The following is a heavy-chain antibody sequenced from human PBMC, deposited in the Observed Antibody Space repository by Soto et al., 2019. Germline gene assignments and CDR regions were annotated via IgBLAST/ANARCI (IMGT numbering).Heavy chain of an antibody. J-gene: IGHJ4*02. CDR2: ISSSSSYI. CDR3: ARDEYSSGCLGY. Sequence: EVQLVESGGGLVKPGGSLRLSCAASGFTFSSYSMNWVRQAPGKGLEWVSSISSSSSYIYYADSVKGRFTISRDNAKNSLYLQMNSLRAEDTAVYYCARDEYSSGCLGYWGQGTLVTVSS. CDR1: GFTFSSYS. V-gene: IGHV3-21*01. D-gene: IGHD6-19*01.